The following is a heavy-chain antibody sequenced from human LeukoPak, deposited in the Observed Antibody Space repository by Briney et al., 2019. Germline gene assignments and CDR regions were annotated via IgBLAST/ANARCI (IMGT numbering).Heavy chain of an antibody. CDR3: ARGPGTVVTPSDY. J-gene: IGHJ4*02. D-gene: IGHD4-23*01. Sequence: SETLSLTCTVSGGSISSGGYYWSWIRQHPGKGLEWIGYIYYSGSTYYNPSLKSRVTISVDTSKNQFSLKLSSVTAADTAVYYCARGPGTVVTPSDYWGQGTLVTVSS. CDR1: GGSISSGGYY. V-gene: IGHV4-31*03. CDR2: IYYSGST.